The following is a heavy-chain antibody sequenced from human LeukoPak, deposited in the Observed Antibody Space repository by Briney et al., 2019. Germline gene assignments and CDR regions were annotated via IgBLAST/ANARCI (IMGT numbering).Heavy chain of an antibody. CDR3: ARIGHQNLDY. CDR1: GGSISGYY. V-gene: IGHV4-4*07. J-gene: IGHJ4*02. CDR2: IYTSGST. D-gene: IGHD1-14*01. Sequence: SETLSLTCTVSGGSISGYYWSWVRQPAGKGLEWIGRIYTSGSTNYNPSLESRVTMSVDTSKNQFFLKLSSVTAADTAVYYCARIGHQNLDYWGQGTLVTVSS.